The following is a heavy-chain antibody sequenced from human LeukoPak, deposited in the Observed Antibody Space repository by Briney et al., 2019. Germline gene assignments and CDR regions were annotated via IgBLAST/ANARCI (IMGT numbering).Heavy chain of an antibody. CDR3: ARGPGNNTGWSAGMPKGWFDP. Sequence: GASVKVSCKASGYTFTSYDINWVRQATGQRLEWMGWMNPNSGSTGYAKKFQGRATMTRNTSMSTAYMELSSLRSEDSAVYYCARGPGNNTGWSAGMPKGWFDPWGQGTLVTVSS. D-gene: IGHD6-19*01. J-gene: IGHJ5*02. V-gene: IGHV1-8*01. CDR1: GYTFTSYD. CDR2: MNPNSGST.